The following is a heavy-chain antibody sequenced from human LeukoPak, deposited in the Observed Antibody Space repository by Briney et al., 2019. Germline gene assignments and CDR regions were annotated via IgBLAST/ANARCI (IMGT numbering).Heavy chain of an antibody. J-gene: IGHJ4*02. Sequence: GGSLRLSCAASGFTFSRSAMTWVRQTPGKGLDWVSSIGSSGNTYYADSVKGRFTISRDNSKNVLYLQMNSLRAEDTAVYHCVKGRISEDGLDFWGQGTLVTVSS. CDR3: VKGRISEDGLDF. D-gene: IGHD6-19*01. CDR1: GFTFSRSA. V-gene: IGHV3-23*01. CDR2: IGSSGNT.